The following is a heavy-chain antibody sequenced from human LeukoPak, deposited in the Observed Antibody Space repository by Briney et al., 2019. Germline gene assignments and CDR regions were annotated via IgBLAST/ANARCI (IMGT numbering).Heavy chain of an antibody. CDR1: GYTFTSYY. V-gene: IGHV1-46*01. Sequence: ASVKVSCKASGYTFTSYYMHWVRQAPGQGLEWRGIINPSGGSTSYAQKFQGRVTMTRDTSTSTVYMELSSLRSEDTAVYYCARVRSGYYPRYAFDIWGQGTMVTVSS. J-gene: IGHJ3*02. CDR3: ARVRSGYYPRYAFDI. D-gene: IGHD3-22*01. CDR2: INPSGGST.